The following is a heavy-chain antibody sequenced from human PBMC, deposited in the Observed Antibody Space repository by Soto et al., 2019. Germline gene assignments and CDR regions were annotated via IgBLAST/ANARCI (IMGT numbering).Heavy chain of an antibody. CDR2: IYHSGST. J-gene: IGHJ5*02. D-gene: IGHD3-10*01. CDR1: NGSISSAIYY. Sequence: QLQLQESGPGLVKPSETLSLTCTVSNGSISSAIYYWGWIRQPPGKGLEWIGSIYHSGSTYYNPSLKVRVDTRVDTSKNQFSLKLSSVTAADTAVYFCAGRSSLASVQVYFGEISNYNWFDPWGQGTLVTVSS. CDR3: AGRSSLASVQVYFGEISNYNWFDP. V-gene: IGHV4-39*01.